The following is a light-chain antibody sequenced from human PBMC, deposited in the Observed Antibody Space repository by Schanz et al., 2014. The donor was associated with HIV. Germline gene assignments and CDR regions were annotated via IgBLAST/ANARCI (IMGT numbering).Light chain of an antibody. CDR3: QQYGRSPLT. Sequence: EIVMTQSPATLSVSPGERATLSCRASQSVSSNLAWYQQKPGQAPRLLIFDASIRATGIPDRFSGSGSGTDFTLTISRLEPKDSAVYYCQQYGRSPLTFGGGTKVEIK. CDR2: DAS. J-gene: IGKJ4*01. V-gene: IGKV3-20*01. CDR1: QSVSSN.